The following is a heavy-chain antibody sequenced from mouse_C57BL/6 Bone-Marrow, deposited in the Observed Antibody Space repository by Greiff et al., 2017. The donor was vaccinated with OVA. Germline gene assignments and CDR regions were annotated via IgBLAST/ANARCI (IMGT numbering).Heavy chain of an antibody. V-gene: IGHV2-6*01. CDR2: IWGVGST. D-gene: IGHD2-4*01. CDR3: AIYDYDDGAWFAY. J-gene: IGHJ3*01. CDR1: GFSLTSYG. Sequence: VQVVESGPGLVAPSQSLSITCTVSGFSLTSYGVDWVRQSPGKGLEWLGVIWGVGSTNYNSALKSRLSISKDNSKSQVFLKMNSLQTDDTAMYYCAIYDYDDGAWFAYWGQGTLVTVSA.